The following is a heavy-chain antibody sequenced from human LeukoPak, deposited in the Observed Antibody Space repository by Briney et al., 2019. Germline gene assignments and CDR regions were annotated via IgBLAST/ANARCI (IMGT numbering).Heavy chain of an antibody. CDR1: RYTFTTYA. CDR2: ISPYNGNT. CDR3: ARDSTVYNYGMDV. Sequence: ASVKVSCKASRYTFTTYAINSVRQAPGQGLEWMAWISPYNGNTNYAQSLQGRVTVTTDTSTSTAYMELRSLRSDDTAVYYCARDSTVYNYGMDVWGQGTTVTVSS. D-gene: IGHD2/OR15-2a*01. V-gene: IGHV1-18*04. J-gene: IGHJ6*02.